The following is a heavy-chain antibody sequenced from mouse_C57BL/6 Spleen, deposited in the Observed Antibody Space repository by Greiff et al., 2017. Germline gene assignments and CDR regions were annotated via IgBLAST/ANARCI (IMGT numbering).Heavy chain of an antibody. CDR2: IYPGDGDT. D-gene: IGHD1-1*01. J-gene: IGHJ4*01. Sequence: VQLQQSGPELVKPGASVKISCKASGYAFSSSWMNWVKQRPGKGLEWIGRIYPGDGDTNYNGKFKGKATLTADKSSSTAYMQLSSLTSEDSAVYICARTPYYSGYAMDYWGQGTSVTVSS. CDR1: GYAFSSSW. CDR3: ARTPYYSGYAMDY. V-gene: IGHV1-82*01.